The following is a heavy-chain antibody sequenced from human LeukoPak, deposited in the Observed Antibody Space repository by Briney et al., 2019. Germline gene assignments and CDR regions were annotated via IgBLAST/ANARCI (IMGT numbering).Heavy chain of an antibody. CDR1: GGSISSYY. Sequence: SETLSLTCTVSGGSISSYYWSWIRQPPGKGLEWIGYIYYSGSTNYNPSLKSRVTISVDTSKNQFSLKLSSVTAADTAVYYCARGRILNYLGLFNWFDPWGQGTLVTVSS. CDR3: ARGRILNYLGLFNWFDP. D-gene: IGHD1-7*01. V-gene: IGHV4-59*12. CDR2: IYYSGST. J-gene: IGHJ5*02.